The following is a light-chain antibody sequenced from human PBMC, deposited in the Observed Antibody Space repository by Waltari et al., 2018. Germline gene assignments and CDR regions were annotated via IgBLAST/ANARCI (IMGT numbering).Light chain of an antibody. CDR1: QSVSSSY. CDR2: GAS. V-gene: IGKV3-20*01. CDR3: QQYGSSPS. Sequence: EIVLTQSPGTLSLSPGERATLSCRPSQSVSSSYLAWYQQKPGQGPSLLFYGASSRATGIPDRFGGSGSGTYFTLTISRLEPEVFAVYYCQQYGSSPSFGRGTKLEIK. J-gene: IGKJ2*01.